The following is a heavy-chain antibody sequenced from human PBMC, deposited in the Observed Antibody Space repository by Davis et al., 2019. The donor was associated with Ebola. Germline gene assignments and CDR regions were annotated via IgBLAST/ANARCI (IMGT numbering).Heavy chain of an antibody. V-gene: IGHV1-18*04. J-gene: IGHJ3*02. D-gene: IGHD1-26*01. Sequence: ASVKVSCKTSGYTFSNSGISWVRQAPGQGLEWMGWITVYNGNTNYAQKFQGRVTMTTDTSTGTAYMELRSLRSDDTAAYFCARTSIVGTTTTASDIWGQGTMVTVSS. CDR1: GYTFSNSG. CDR3: ARTSIVGTTTTASDI. CDR2: ITVYNGNT.